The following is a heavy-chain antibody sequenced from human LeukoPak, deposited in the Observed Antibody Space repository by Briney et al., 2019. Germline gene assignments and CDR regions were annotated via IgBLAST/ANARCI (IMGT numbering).Heavy chain of an antibody. CDR3: SSGSRGELHNY. V-gene: IGHV1-46*01. D-gene: IGHD1-26*01. CDR1: GYTFTSYY. Sequence: ASVKVSCKASGYTFTSYYMHWVRQAPGQGLEWMGLINPTSGSTGYAQKFQGRVTMTRDMFPSTDYMEMRSPRYEDTGVCYCSSGSRGELHNYWGQATLVAVCS. CDR2: INPTSGST. J-gene: IGHJ4*02.